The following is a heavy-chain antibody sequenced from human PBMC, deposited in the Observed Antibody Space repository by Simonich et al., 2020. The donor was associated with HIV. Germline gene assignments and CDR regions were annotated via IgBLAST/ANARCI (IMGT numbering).Heavy chain of an antibody. CDR2: INHSGST. J-gene: IGHJ3*02. CDR1: GGSFSGYY. CDR3: ATTINYEDAFDI. D-gene: IGHD4-4*01. Sequence: QVQLQQWGAGLLKPSETLSLTCAVYGGSFSGYYWSWIRQPPGKGLEWIGEINHSGSTNNNPSLKSRVTISVDTSKTQFSLKLSSVTAADTAVYYCATTINYEDAFDIWGQGTMVTVSS. V-gene: IGHV4-34*01.